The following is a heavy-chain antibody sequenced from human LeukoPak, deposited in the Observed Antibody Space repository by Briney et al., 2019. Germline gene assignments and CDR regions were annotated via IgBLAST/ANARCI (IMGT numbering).Heavy chain of an antibody. CDR2: IYHSGST. CDR1: GYSISSGYY. CDR3: ASHVDTAMVTGRYYFDY. J-gene: IGHJ4*02. V-gene: IGHV4-38-2*02. Sequence: SETLSLTCTVSGYSISSGYYWGWIRQPPGKGLEWIGSIYHSGSTYYNPSLKSRVTISVDTSKNQFSLKLSSVTAADTAVYYCASHVDTAMVTGRYYFDYWGQGTLVTVSS. D-gene: IGHD5-18*01.